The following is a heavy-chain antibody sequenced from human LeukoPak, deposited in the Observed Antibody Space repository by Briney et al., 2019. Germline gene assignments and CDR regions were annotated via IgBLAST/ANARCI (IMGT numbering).Heavy chain of an antibody. CDR3: YRGAGGP. Sequence: SETLSLTCTVSGGSISSYYWSWIRQPPGKGLEWIGYIYHSGSTYYNPSLKSRVTISVDRSKNQFSLKLSSVTAADTAVYYCYRGAGGPSGQGTLVTVSS. J-gene: IGHJ5*02. CDR1: GGSISSYY. D-gene: IGHD3-16*01. CDR2: IYHSGST. V-gene: IGHV4-59*04.